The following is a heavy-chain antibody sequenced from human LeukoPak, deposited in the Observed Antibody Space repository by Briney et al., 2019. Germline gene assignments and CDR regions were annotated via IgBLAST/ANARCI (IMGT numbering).Heavy chain of an antibody. CDR2: IIPIFGTA. D-gene: IGHD6-6*01. V-gene: IGHV1-69*06. CDR1: GGTFSSYA. CDR3: ARDREQLVLGRWFDP. J-gene: IGHJ5*02. Sequence: VKVSCKASGGTFSSYAISWVRQAPGQGLEWMGGIIPIFGTANYAQKFQGRVTITADKSTSTAYMELSSLRSEDTAVYYCARDREQLVLGRWFDPWGQGTLVTVSS.